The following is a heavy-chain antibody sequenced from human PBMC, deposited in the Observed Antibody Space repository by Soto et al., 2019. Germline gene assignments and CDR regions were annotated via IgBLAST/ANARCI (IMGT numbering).Heavy chain of an antibody. CDR1: GGSISSGGYS. CDR2: IYHSGNT. J-gene: IGHJ5*02. CDR3: XXIPSP. V-gene: IGHV4-30-2*01. D-gene: IGHD2-21*01. Sequence: QLQLQESGSGLVKPSQTLSLTCAVSGGSISSGGYSWSWIRQPPGKGLEWIGYIYHSGNTYYNPXXXXXXXXXXXXXXXXXXXXXXXXXXXXXXXXXXXXIPSPWGQGTLVTVSS.